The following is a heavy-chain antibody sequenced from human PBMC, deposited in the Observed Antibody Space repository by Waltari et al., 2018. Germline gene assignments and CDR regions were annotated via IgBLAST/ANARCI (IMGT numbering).Heavy chain of an antibody. J-gene: IGHJ2*01. D-gene: IGHD4-17*01. CDR2: IYYSGST. CDR1: GGSISSGGYY. V-gene: IGHV4-31*02. CDR3: ARMEGYGDYVIWYFDL. Sequence: QVQLQESGPGLVKPSQTLSLTCTVSGGSISSGGYYWSWIRQHPGKGLEWIGYIYYSGSTYYNPSLKSRVTISVDTSKNQFSLKLSSVTAADTAVYYCARMEGYGDYVIWYFDLWGRGTLVTVSS.